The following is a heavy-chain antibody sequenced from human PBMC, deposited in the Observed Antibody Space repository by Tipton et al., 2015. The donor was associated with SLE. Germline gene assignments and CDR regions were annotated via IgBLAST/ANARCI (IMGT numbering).Heavy chain of an antibody. CDR1: GGSFSGHY. CDR3: ARESDYTMVWDT. V-gene: IGHV4-34*01. D-gene: IGHD2-2*02. Sequence: TLSLTCDVFGGSFSGHYWSWIRQTPGKGLEWIGEINHSGHTNYNPSLKSRVTISVDTSKNQFSPKLTSVTAADTAIYYCARESDYTMVWDTWGQGTLVTVSS. J-gene: IGHJ5*02. CDR2: INHSGHT.